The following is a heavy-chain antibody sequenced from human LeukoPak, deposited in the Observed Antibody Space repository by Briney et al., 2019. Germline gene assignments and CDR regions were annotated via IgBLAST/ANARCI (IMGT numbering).Heavy chain of an antibody. CDR3: VRAWDY. Sequence: GGSLRLSCVVSEFTFSNNWMYWVRQAPGKGLVWVSRISSDGSSTDFADSVKGRFTISRDSAKNTLYLQMNSLRAEDTAVYYCVRAWDYWGQGTLVTASS. V-gene: IGHV3-74*01. CDR2: ISSDGSST. CDR1: EFTFSNNW. J-gene: IGHJ4*02.